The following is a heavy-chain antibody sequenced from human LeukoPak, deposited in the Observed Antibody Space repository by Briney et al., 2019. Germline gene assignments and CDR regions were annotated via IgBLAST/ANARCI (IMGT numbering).Heavy chain of an antibody. CDR1: GFPFSTDA. CDR2: ICVNYGGT. V-gene: IGHV3-23*01. D-gene: IGHD3-10*01. J-gene: IGHJ4*02. Sequence: GGSLSLSCSASGFPFSTDAMTWVGKPQGKGLDLVSIICVNYGGTNYEDSVKSRFTITRDNSKNTFYLKMTDLRAEDTAIYYCARQRYSSGYQYNFDYWGQGTQVTVSS. CDR3: ARQRYSSGYQYNFDY.